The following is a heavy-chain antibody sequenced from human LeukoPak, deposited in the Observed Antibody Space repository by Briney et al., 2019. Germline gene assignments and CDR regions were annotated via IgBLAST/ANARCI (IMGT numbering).Heavy chain of an antibody. V-gene: IGHV3-49*04. CDR3: TREDLYYYYMDV. Sequence: GGSLRLSCTASGFTFGEHVVSWVRQAPGKGLEWVGLIRSRTFRGTTENAASVEGRFTFSRNDSKSIAYLQMNSLKTEDTAVYYCTREDLYYYYMDVWGKGTTVSVSS. CDR1: GFTFGEHV. J-gene: IGHJ6*03. CDR2: IRSRTFRGTT.